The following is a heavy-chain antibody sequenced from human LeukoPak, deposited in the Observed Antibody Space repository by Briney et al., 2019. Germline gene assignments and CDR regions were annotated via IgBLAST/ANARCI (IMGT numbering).Heavy chain of an antibody. J-gene: IGHJ3*02. CDR1: GYTFTSYH. Sequence: GASVKVSCKASGYTFTSYHMHWVRQAPGQGLEWMGIINPSGGTTNYAQKLQARVTMTTDTSTSTAYMELRSLRSDDTAVYYCARGLQENLAWLQAFSAFDIWGQGTMVTVSS. CDR3: ARGLQENLAWLQAFSAFDI. CDR2: INPSGGTT. D-gene: IGHD5-24*01. V-gene: IGHV1-46*01.